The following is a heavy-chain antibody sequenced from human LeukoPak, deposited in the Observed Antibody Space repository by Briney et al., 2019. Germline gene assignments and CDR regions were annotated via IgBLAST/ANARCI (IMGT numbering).Heavy chain of an antibody. CDR1: GGSFSGYY. D-gene: IGHD5-18*01. Sequence: SETLSLTCAVYGGSFSGYYWSWIRQPPGKGLEWIGEINHSGSTNYNPSLKSRVTISVDTSKNQFSLKLSSVTAAVTAVYYCARLGYSYGYGNPHWGQGTLVTVSS. J-gene: IGHJ4*02. CDR3: ARLGYSYGYGNPH. CDR2: INHSGST. V-gene: IGHV4-34*01.